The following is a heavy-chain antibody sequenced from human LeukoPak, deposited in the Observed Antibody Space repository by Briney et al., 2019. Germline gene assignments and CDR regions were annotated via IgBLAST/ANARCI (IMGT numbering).Heavy chain of an antibody. CDR1: GFAFSGYS. CDR3: ASQRIAAVDADY. J-gene: IGHJ4*02. CDR2: VSSTSSYI. Sequence: PGGSLRLSCAASGFAFSGYSMNWVRQAPGKGLEWVSSVSSTSSYIYYADSVKGRFTISRDNANNSVYLQMNSLRAEDTAVYYCASQRIAAVDADYWGQGTLVTVSS. V-gene: IGHV3-21*01. D-gene: IGHD6-13*01.